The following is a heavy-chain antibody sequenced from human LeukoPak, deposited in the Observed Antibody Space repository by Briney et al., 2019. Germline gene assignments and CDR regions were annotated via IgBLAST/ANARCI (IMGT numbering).Heavy chain of an antibody. J-gene: IGHJ4*01. D-gene: IGHD6-13*01. CDR2: IRQDGSEK. V-gene: IGHV3-7*01. Sequence: GGSLRLYCAVSGFTFTSYWMNWVRQAPGKGLEWVASIRQDGSEKSYVDSVKGRFTISRDNTKNSLYLQINSLRAEDTAVYYCARDGTAAGLYFDLWGQGTLVTVSS. CDR3: ARDGTAAGLYFDL. CDR1: GFTFTSYW.